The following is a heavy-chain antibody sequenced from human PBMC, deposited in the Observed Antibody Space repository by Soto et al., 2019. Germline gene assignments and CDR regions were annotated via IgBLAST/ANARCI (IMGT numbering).Heavy chain of an antibody. V-gene: IGHV4-30-2*02. Sequence: PSETLSLTCAVSGGSISSGGYSWSWIRQPPGKGLEWIGYIYHSGSTYYNPSLKSRVTISVDRSKNQFSLTLTSMTAADAALYYCARSPNYYYYGFDVWGQGTAVTVSS. CDR2: IYHSGST. CDR1: GGSISSGGYS. CDR3: ARSPNYYYYGFDV. D-gene: IGHD3-10*01. J-gene: IGHJ6*02.